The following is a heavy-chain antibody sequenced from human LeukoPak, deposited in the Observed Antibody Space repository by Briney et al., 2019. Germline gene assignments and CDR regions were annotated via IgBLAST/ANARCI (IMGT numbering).Heavy chain of an antibody. D-gene: IGHD6-19*01. J-gene: IGHJ4*02. Sequence: ASVKVSCKASGYTFTSYGFSWVRQAPGQGLEWMGWTSAYNGNTNYAQKFQGRVTMTTDTSTSTAYMELRSLRSDDTAVYYCARDLGYSSGWYFDYWGQGTLVTVSS. V-gene: IGHV1-18*01. CDR2: TSAYNGNT. CDR3: ARDLGYSSGWYFDY. CDR1: GYTFTSYG.